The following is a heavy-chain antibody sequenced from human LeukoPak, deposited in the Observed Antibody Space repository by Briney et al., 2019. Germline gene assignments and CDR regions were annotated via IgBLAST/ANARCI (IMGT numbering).Heavy chain of an antibody. D-gene: IGHD3-9*01. CDR1: GGSFSGYY. J-gene: IGHJ6*02. Sequence: SETLSLTCAVYGGSFSGYYWGWIRRPPGKGLEWIGSIYYSGSTYYNPSLKSRVTISVDTSNNQFSLKLTSVTAADTAVYYCARHDYDILTGHYLSGMDVWGQGTTVTVSS. CDR3: ARHDYDILTGHYLSGMDV. CDR2: IYYSGST. V-gene: IGHV4-39*01.